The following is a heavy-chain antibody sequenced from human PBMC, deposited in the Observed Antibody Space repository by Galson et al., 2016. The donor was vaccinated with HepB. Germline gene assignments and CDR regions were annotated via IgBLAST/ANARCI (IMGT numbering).Heavy chain of an antibody. CDR2: IHNVGST. Sequence: SLRLSCAASGFIVSYNYMSWVRQAPGKGLEWVSVIHNVGSTYYIDDVKGRFTIPRDNSKNTLYLQMNSLRAEDTAVYYCARVYGGDRLNLHTFDVWGQGAMVTVSS. D-gene: IGHD1-14*01. CDR1: GFIVSYNY. J-gene: IGHJ3*01. V-gene: IGHV3-53*01. CDR3: ARVYGGDRLNLHTFDV.